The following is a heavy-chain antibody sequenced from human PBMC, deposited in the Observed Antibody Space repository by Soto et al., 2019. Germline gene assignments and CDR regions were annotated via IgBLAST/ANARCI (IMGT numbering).Heavy chain of an antibody. Sequence: EVQLVESGGGLVKPGESLRLSCAASGFTFTSHNMYWVRQAPGKGLEWVSSISSSSTYIYYADSVKGRFTISRDNAKNSLYLQMNSLRAEDTALYYCARGPRATMARGWFDPWGQGTLVTVSS. CDR2: ISSSSTYI. D-gene: IGHD3-10*01. CDR3: ARGPRATMARGWFDP. V-gene: IGHV3-21*01. J-gene: IGHJ5*02. CDR1: GFTFTSHN.